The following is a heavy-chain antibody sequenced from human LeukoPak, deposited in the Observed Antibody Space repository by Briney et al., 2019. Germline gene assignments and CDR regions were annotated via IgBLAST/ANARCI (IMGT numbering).Heavy chain of an antibody. CDR1: GFTFRSYA. CDR3: ARDAVDPYYYYGMDV. V-gene: IGHV3-53*01. D-gene: IGHD6-19*01. J-gene: IGHJ6*02. CDR2: IYSGGST. Sequence: PGGSLRLSCAASGFTFRSYAMSWVRQAPGKGLEWVSVIYSGGSTYYADSVKGRFTISRDNSKTTLYLQMNSLRAEDTAVYYCARDAVDPYYYYGMDVWGQGTTVTVSS.